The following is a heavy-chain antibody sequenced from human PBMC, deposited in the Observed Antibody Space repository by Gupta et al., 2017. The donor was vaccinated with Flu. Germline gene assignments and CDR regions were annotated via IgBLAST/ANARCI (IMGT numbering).Heavy chain of an antibody. CDR2: TRDKTKSFSR. CDR1: GFSVSDYY. Sequence: EVQLVESGGGLVQPGGSLRPSCAASGFSVSDYYIDWVRQAPGKGLEWVGRTRDKTKSFSRDYAASVKGRFSISRDNSKNSVYLQMDSLKIDDAAVYYCARTLVYNDMHVWGQGTTVTVSS. J-gene: IGHJ6*02. D-gene: IGHD3-10*01. CDR3: ARTLVYNDMHV. V-gene: IGHV3-72*01.